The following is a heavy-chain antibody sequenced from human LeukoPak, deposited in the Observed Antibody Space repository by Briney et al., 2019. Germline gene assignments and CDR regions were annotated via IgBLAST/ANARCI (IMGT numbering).Heavy chain of an antibody. CDR3: ARGYCSGGSCYLFDV. Sequence: ASVKVSCKASGYTFTGYYMHWVRQAPGQGLEWMGWINPNSGGTNYAQKFQGWVTMTRDTSISTAYMELSRLRSDDTAMYYCARGYCSGGSCYLFDVWGQGTTVTVSS. CDR2: INPNSGGT. V-gene: IGHV1-2*04. J-gene: IGHJ6*02. D-gene: IGHD2-15*01. CDR1: GYTFTGYY.